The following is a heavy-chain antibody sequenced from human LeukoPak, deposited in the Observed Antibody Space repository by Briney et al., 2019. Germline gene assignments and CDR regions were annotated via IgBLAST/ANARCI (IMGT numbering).Heavy chain of an antibody. CDR2: ISSSSSYI. D-gene: IGHD3-10*01. Sequence: GGSLRLSCAASGFTFSSYSMNWVRQAPGKGLEWVSSISSSSSYIYYADSVKGRFTISRDNAKNSLCLQMNSLRAEDTAVYYCARDRAVVRGVNYYYYMDVWGKGTTVTVSS. V-gene: IGHV3-21*01. J-gene: IGHJ6*03. CDR1: GFTFSSYS. CDR3: ARDRAVVRGVNYYYYMDV.